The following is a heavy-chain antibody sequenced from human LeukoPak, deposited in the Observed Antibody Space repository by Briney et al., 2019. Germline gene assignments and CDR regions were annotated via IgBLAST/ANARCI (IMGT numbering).Heavy chain of an antibody. CDR3: ATVLPGYSSSWYPSYFDY. Sequence: ASVKVSCKVSGYTLTELSMHWVRQAPGKGLGWMGGFDPEDGETIYAQKCQGRVTMTEDTSTDTAYMELSSLRSEDTAMYYCATVLPGYSSSWYPSYFDYWGQGTLVTVSS. CDR2: FDPEDGET. CDR1: GYTLTELS. J-gene: IGHJ4*02. V-gene: IGHV1-24*01. D-gene: IGHD6-13*01.